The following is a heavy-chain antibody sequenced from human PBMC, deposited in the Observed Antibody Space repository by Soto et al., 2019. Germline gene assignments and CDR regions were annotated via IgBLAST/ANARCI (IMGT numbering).Heavy chain of an antibody. J-gene: IGHJ1*01. CDR3: AKEGSSILRYFQH. V-gene: IGHV3-30*18. CDR2: ISYDGSNK. CDR1: GFTFSSYG. Sequence: QVQLVESGGGVVQPGRSLRLSCAASGFTFSSYGMHWVRQAPGKGLEWVAVISYDGSNKYYADSVKGRFTISRDNSKNTLYLQMNSLRAEDTAVYYCAKEGSSILRYFQHWGQGTLVTVFS. D-gene: IGHD6-6*01.